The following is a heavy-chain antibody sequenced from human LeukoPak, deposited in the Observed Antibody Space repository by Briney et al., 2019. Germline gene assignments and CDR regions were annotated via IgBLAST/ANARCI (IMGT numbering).Heavy chain of an antibody. Sequence: ASVKVSCKASGYTFTGYYMRWVRQAPGQGLEWMGWINPNSGGTNYAQKFQGRVTMTRDTSISTAYMELSRLRSDDTAVYYCARSDSGYDPNWFDPWGQGTLVTVSS. CDR2: INPNSGGT. V-gene: IGHV1-2*02. CDR3: ARSDSGYDPNWFDP. J-gene: IGHJ5*02. D-gene: IGHD5-12*01. CDR1: GYTFTGYY.